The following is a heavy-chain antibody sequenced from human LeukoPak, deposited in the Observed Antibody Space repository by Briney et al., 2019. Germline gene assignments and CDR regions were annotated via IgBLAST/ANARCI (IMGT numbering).Heavy chain of an antibody. J-gene: IGHJ4*02. CDR3: ARTMVRGVIISDY. CDR2: INPNSGGT. V-gene: IGHV1-2*02. Sequence: ASVKVSCKASGYTFTGYYMHWVRQAPGQGLEWMGWINPNSGGTNYAQKFQGRVTMTRDTSISTDYMELSRLRSDDTAVYYCARTMVRGVIISDYWGQGTLVTVSS. D-gene: IGHD3-10*01. CDR1: GYTFTGYY.